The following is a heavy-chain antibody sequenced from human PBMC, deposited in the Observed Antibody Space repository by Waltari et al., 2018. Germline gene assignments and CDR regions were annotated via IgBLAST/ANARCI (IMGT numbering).Heavy chain of an antibody. Sequence: QVQLQQWGAGLLKPSETLSLTCAVYGGSFSGYYWSWIRQPPGKGLEWIGEINHRGSTNYTPSLKSRVTISVDTSKNQFSLKLSSVTAADTAVYYSARHGGWYGGGDYWGQGTLVTVSS. CDR1: GGSFSGYY. CDR3: ARHGGWYGGGDY. D-gene: IGHD6-19*01. J-gene: IGHJ4*02. V-gene: IGHV4-34*01. CDR2: INHRGST.